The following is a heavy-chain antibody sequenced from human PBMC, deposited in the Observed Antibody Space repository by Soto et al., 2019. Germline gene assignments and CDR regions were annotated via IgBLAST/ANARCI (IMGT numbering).Heavy chain of an antibody. V-gene: IGHV3-66*01. CDR2: IYSGGST. J-gene: IGHJ4*02. D-gene: IGHD6-19*01. Sequence: EVQLLESGGGLVQPGGSLRLSCAASGFTVSSNYMTWVRQAPGKGLEWVSVIYSGGSTYYADSVKDRFTISRDNSKNTVYLQMSSLRAEDTALYYCAQGGSAVFDYWGQGTLVTVSS. CDR1: GFTVSSNY. CDR3: AQGGSAVFDY.